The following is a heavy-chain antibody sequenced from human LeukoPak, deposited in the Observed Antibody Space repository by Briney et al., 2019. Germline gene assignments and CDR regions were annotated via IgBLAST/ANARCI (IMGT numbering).Heavy chain of an antibody. CDR1: GFTFSSYG. CDR3: ANGYCSSTSCYPNY. V-gene: IGHV3-30*18. J-gene: IGHJ4*02. Sequence: GGSLRLSCAASGFTFSSYGMHWVRQAPGKGLEWVAVISYDGSNKYFADSVKGRFTISRGNSKNTLYLQMNSLRAEDTAVYYCANGYCSSTSCYPNYWGQGTLVTVSS. D-gene: IGHD2-2*01. CDR2: ISYDGSNK.